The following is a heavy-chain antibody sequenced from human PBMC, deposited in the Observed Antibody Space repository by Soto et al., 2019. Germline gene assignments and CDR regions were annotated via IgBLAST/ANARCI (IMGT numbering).Heavy chain of an antibody. CDR1: GGSISSYY. D-gene: IGHD3-3*01. CDR2: IYYSGST. CDR3: ARGGSDDFWSGYFAGWFDP. J-gene: IGHJ5*02. Sequence: SETLSLTCTVSGGSISSYYWSWIRQPPGKGLEWIGYIYYSGSTNYNPSLKSRVTISVDTSKNQFSLKLSSVTAADTAVYYCARGGSDDFWSGYFAGWFDPWGQGTLVTVSS. V-gene: IGHV4-59*01.